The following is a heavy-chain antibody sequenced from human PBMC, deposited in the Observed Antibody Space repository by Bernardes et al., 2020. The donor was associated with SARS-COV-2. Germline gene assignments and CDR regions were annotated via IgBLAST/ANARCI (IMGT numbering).Heavy chain of an antibody. CDR1: GYIFTVYY. CDR3: ARALHGSGSYHNQYYFDF. J-gene: IGHJ4*02. Sequence: ASVKVSCKAYGYIFTVYYLHCVRQPPGHGLEWEGCIIPTHDATNYAQKFQGWISMASDTSTTTAYMELRRLTSADTAMYYCARALHGSGSYHNQYYFDFWGQGTRVTVSS. CDR2: IIPTHDAT. V-gene: IGHV1-2*04. D-gene: IGHD3-10*01.